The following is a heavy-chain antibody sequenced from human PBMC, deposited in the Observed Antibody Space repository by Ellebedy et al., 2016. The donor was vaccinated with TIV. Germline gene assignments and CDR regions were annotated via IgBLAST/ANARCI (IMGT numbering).Heavy chain of an antibody. J-gene: IGHJ3*02. CDR1: GFSFSSYW. D-gene: IGHD4-17*01. V-gene: IGHV3-7*01. CDR3: ARDGSFGDYLSPRHAFNM. CDR2: INHGGSVK. Sequence: GGSLRLSCAASGFSFSSYWMTWVRQAPGKGLEWVANINHGGSVKYYVDSVKGRFSISRDNAKNSVYLQMNSLRAEGTALYFCARDGSFGDYLSPRHAFNMWGQGTMVTVSS.